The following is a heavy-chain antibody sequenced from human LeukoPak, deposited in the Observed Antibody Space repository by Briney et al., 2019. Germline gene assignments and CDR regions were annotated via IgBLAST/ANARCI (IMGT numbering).Heavy chain of an antibody. V-gene: IGHV1-2*02. CDR2: INPNSGGT. J-gene: IGHJ3*02. CDR3: ARTYYYDSSGYRYRGAFDI. Sequence: ASVKVSCKASGYTFTGYYMHWVRQAPGQGLEWMGWINPNSGGTNYAQKFQGRVTMTRDTSISTAYMELSRLRSDDTAVYYCARTYYYDSSGYRYRGAFDIWGQGTMVTVSS. D-gene: IGHD3-22*01. CDR1: GYTFTGYY.